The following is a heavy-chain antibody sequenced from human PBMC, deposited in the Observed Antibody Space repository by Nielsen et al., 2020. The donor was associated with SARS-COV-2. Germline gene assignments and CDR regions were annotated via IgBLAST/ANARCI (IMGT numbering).Heavy chain of an antibody. J-gene: IGHJ4*02. CDR1: GGSFSGYY. CDR3: ARTYYYDSSGLTY. CDR2: INHSGST. D-gene: IGHD3-22*01. Sequence: SETLSLTCAVYGGSFSGYYWSWIRQPPGKGLEWIGEINHSGSTNYNPSLKSRVTISVDTSKNQFSLKLSSVTAADTAVYYCARTYYYDSSGLTYWGQGTLVTVSS. V-gene: IGHV4-34*01.